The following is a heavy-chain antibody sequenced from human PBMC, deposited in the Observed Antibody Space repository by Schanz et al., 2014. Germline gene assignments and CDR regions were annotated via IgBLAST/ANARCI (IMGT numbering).Heavy chain of an antibody. Sequence: QVQLVESGGGLVKPGGSLRLSCAASGFTFSDYYMNWIRQAPGKGLEWVSYISNSGYTIYYADSVKGRFTISRDNAKNSLYLQMNSLRAEDTAVYYCVRDAGRDGYNLAFDVWGQGTLVTVSS. V-gene: IGHV3-11*01. CDR1: GFTFSDYY. CDR3: VRDAGRDGYNLAFDV. CDR2: ISNSGYTI. J-gene: IGHJ3*01. D-gene: IGHD1-1*01.